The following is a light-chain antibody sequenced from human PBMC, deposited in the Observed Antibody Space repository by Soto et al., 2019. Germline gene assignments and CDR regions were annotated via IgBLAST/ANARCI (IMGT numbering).Light chain of an antibody. J-gene: IGKJ1*01. CDR2: DAS. Sequence: IVLTQSPATLSLSPGERATLSCRASQSISIYLTWFQQKPGQAPRLLIYDASNRATGIPARFSGSGSGTDFTLTISSLEPGDFAVYYCQQRSTWPRTFGQGTKVEIK. V-gene: IGKV3-11*01. CDR3: QQRSTWPRT. CDR1: QSISIY.